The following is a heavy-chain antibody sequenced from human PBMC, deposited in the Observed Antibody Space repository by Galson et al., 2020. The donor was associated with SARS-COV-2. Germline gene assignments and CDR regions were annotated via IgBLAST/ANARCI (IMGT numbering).Heavy chain of an antibody. Sequence: GGSLRLSCAASGFTFSSSAMHWVRQAPGKGLEWVAIISYDGTTIYKSDSVKGRFTISRDISQNILYLQMNRLRPEDTGVYYCARETDDDSRSWYDYWGQGTLVTVSP. CDR1: GFTFSSSA. CDR3: ARETDDDSRSWYDY. CDR2: ISYDGTTI. J-gene: IGHJ4*02. V-gene: IGHV3-30*04. D-gene: IGHD3-22*01.